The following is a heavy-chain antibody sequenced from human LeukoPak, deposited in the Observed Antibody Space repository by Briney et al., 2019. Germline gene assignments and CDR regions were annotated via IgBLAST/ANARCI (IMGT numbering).Heavy chain of an antibody. D-gene: IGHD5-12*01. CDR1: GFTFSNYW. CDR3: VRDGGVSGYDLLDY. V-gene: IGHV3-7*01. CDR2: IKQDGSDI. Sequence: PGGSLRLSCAASGFTFSNYWMSWVRQAPGKGREWVANIKQDGSDIYYVDFVKARFTISRDNAKNSVFLQMNSLRAEDTAVYYCVRDGGVSGYDLLDYWGQGTLVTVSS. J-gene: IGHJ4*02.